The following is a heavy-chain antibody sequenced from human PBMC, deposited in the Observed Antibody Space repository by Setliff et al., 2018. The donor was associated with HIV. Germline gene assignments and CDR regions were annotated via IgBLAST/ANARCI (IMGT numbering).Heavy chain of an antibody. CDR1: GYNFSTYA. D-gene: IGHD1-26*01. J-gene: IGHJ4*02. CDR2: MNAASGKT. Sequence: ASVKVSCKASGYNFSTYALHWVRQAPGQRLEWLGWMNAASGKTKYSEEFQNRISFTRDTSANIGYLELTKLRSEDMGIYYCVRVRVGGSLYFDFWGQGTPVTVPQ. CDR3: VRVRVGGSLYFDF. V-gene: IGHV1-3*03.